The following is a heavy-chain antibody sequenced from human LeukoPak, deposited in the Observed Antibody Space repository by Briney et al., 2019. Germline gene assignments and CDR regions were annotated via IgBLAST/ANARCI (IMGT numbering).Heavy chain of an antibody. J-gene: IGHJ3*02. Sequence: GRSLRLSCAASGFTFSSYAMHCVRQAPGKGLEWVGRIKSKTDGGTTDYAAPVKGRFTISRDDSKNTLYLQMNSLKTEDTAVYYCTTDIVVVPAATDAFDIWGQGTMVTVSS. CDR2: IKSKTDGGTT. V-gene: IGHV3-15*01. CDR1: GFTFSSYA. D-gene: IGHD2-2*01. CDR3: TTDIVVVPAATDAFDI.